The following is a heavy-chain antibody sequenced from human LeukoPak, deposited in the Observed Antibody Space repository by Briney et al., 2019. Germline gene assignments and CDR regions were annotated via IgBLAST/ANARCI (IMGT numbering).Heavy chain of an antibody. D-gene: IGHD3-10*01. J-gene: IGHJ4*02. V-gene: IGHV4-34*01. Sequence: SETLSLTCAVYGGSFSGYYWSWIRQPPGKGLEWIGEMNHSGSTNYNPSLKSRVTISVDTSKNQFSLKLSSVTAADTAVYYCARDTMVRGLMGDYWGQGTLVTVSS. CDR1: GGSFSGYY. CDR2: MNHSGST. CDR3: ARDTMVRGLMGDY.